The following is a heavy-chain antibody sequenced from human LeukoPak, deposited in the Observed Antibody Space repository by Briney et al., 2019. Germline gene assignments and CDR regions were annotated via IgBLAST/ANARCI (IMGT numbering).Heavy chain of an antibody. CDR3: VRDGGGAEDY. Sequence: GGSLRLSCAASGFTFSSYWMSRVRQAPAKGLEWVANIKEDGSEKKYVDSVKGRFTISRDNAKNSLYVQMNSLRAEDTAVYYCVRDGGGAEDYWGQGTLVTVSS. CDR1: GFTFSSYW. CDR2: IKEDGSEK. J-gene: IGHJ4*02. D-gene: IGHD3-16*01. V-gene: IGHV3-7*01.